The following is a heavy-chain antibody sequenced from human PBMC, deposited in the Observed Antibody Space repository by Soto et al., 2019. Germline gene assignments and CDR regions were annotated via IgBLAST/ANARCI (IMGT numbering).Heavy chain of an antibody. CDR1: GYTFTSYD. CDR2: MNPNSGST. J-gene: IGHJ4*02. Sequence: ASVKVSCKASGYTFTSYDINWVRQATGQGLEWMGWMNPNSGSTGYAQKFQGRVTMTRNTSISTAYMELSSLRSEDTAVYYCARWVVTYYDFWSGYRPDFDYWGQG. V-gene: IGHV1-8*01. D-gene: IGHD3-3*01. CDR3: ARWVVTYYDFWSGYRPDFDY.